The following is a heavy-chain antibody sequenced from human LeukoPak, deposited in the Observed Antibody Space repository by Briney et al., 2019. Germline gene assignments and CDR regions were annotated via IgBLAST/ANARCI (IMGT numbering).Heavy chain of an antibody. CDR2: IYYSGST. J-gene: IGHJ4*02. V-gene: IGHV4-30-4*01. D-gene: IGHD3-22*01. CDR1: GGSISSGDYY. Sequence: RPSETLSLTCTVSGGSISSGDYYWSWIRQPPGKGLEWIGYIYYSGSTYYNPSLKSRVTISVDTSKNQFSLKLSSVTAADTAVYYCARGGTYYYDSSGYYPFDYWGQGTLVTVSS. CDR3: ARGGTYYYDSSGYYPFDY.